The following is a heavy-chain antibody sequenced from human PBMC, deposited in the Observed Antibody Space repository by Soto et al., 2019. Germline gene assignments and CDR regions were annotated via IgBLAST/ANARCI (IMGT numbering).Heavy chain of an antibody. CDR2: INAGNGNT. CDR1: GYTFTSYA. Sequence: RASVKVSCKASGYTFTSYAMHWVRQAPGQRLEWMGWINAGNGNTKYSQKFQGRVTITRDTSASTAYMELSSLRSEDTAVYYCARLGQPIERALDYWGQGTLVTVSS. D-gene: IGHD1-26*01. CDR3: ARLGQPIERALDY. J-gene: IGHJ4*02. V-gene: IGHV1-3*01.